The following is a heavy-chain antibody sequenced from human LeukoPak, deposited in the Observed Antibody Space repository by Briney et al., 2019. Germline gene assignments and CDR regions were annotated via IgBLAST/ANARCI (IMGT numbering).Heavy chain of an antibody. J-gene: IGHJ4*02. CDR3: ALTVDIVATGDY. V-gene: IGHV3-30-3*01. CDR2: ISYDGSNK. Sequence: GGSLRLSCAASGFTFSSYAMHWVRQAPGKGLEWVAVISYDGSNKYYADSVKGRFTISRDNSKNTLYLQMNSLRAEDTAVYYCALTVDIVATGDYWGQGTLVTVSS. D-gene: IGHD5-12*01. CDR1: GFTFSSYA.